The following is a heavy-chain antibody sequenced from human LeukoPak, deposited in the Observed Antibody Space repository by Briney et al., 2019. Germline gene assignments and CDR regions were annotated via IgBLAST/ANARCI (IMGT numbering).Heavy chain of an antibody. CDR1: GFGFSSYA. V-gene: IGHV3-23*01. J-gene: IGHJ4*02. Sequence: GGSLRLSCAASGFGFSSYAMSWVRQAPGKGLEWVSGISGSDGSTYYADSVKGRFTISRDNSKNTLYLQMNSLRAEDMAVYYCAKDGGQGADYWGQGTLVSVSS. CDR2: ISGSDGST. D-gene: IGHD3-16*01. CDR3: AKDGGQGADY.